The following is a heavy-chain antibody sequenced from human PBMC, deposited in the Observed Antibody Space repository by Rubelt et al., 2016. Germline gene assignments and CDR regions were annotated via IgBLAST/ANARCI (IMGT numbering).Heavy chain of an antibody. CDR2: IWYDGSNK. CDR1: GFTFSSYG. J-gene: IGHJ5*02. Sequence: ECGGGVVQPGRSLRLSCAASGFTFSSYGMHWVRQAPGKGLEWVAVIWYDGSNKYYADSVKGRFTISRDNSKNTLYLQMNSLRAEDTAVYYCAKYTGGWYDHWGQGTLVTVSS. CDR3: AKYTGGWYDH. V-gene: IGHV3-33*06. D-gene: IGHD4-23*01.